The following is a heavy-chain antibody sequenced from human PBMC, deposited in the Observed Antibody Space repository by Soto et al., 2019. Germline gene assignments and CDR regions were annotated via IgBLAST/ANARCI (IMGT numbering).Heavy chain of an antibody. V-gene: IGHV1-18*01. CDR3: ASSILVGYGLEGESD. Sequence: QVQLVQSGAEVKKPGASVKVSCKASGYTFTSYGISWVRQAPGQGLEWMRWISAYNGNTNYAQKLQGRVTMTTDTSPSTAYMGLRSLRSDDTAVYYCASSILVGYGLEGESDWGQGTLVTVSS. J-gene: IGHJ4*02. CDR1: GYTFTSYG. CDR2: ISAYNGNT. D-gene: IGHD5-18*01.